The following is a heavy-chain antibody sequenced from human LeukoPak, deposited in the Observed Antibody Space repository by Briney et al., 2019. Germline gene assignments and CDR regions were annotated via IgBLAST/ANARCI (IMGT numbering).Heavy chain of an antibody. CDR3: ARVGGHYYDSSGYHNWFDS. CDR1: GGSVSSGSYY. CDR2: IYYSGST. D-gene: IGHD3-22*01. Sequence: PSETLSLTCTVSGGSVSSGSYYWSWIRQPPGKGLEWIGYIYYSGSTNYNPSLKSRVTISVDTSKNQFSLKLSSVTAADTAVYYCARVGGHYYDSSGYHNWFDSWGQGTLVTVSS. J-gene: IGHJ5*01. V-gene: IGHV4-61*01.